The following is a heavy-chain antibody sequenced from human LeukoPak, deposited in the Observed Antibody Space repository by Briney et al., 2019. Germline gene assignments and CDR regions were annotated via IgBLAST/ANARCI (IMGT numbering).Heavy chain of an antibody. V-gene: IGHV3-7*03. J-gene: IGHJ3*02. CDR3: AKRGVAATQDAFDI. CDR2: IKEDGSEK. Sequence: GGSLRLSCAASGFTFSNYWMTWVRQAPGTGLEWVANIKEDGSEKYYVDSVKGRFTISRDNAKNSLYLQMNSLRAEDTALYYCAKRGVAATQDAFDIWGQGTMVTVSS. D-gene: IGHD2-15*01. CDR1: GFTFSNYW.